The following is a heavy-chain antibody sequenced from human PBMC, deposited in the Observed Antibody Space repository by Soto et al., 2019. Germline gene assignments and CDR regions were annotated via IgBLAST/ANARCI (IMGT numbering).Heavy chain of an antibody. Sequence: PGGSLRLSCVASGFSFKRYEMNGVRQSPGKGPEWVSAISDGGDTTYYADSVKGRFTISRDNSKNTLYLQMDSLRAEDTAIYYCAKNRGIIMIVESWGQGTLVTVSS. CDR1: GFSFKRYE. V-gene: IGHV3-23*01. CDR3: AKNRGIIMIVES. D-gene: IGHD3-22*01. CDR2: ISDGGDTT. J-gene: IGHJ4*02.